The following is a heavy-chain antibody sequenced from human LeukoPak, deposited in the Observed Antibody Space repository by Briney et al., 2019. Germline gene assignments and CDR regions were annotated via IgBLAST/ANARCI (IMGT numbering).Heavy chain of an antibody. V-gene: IGHV3-23*01. J-gene: IGHJ5*02. CDR1: GFAFGVHA. CDR3: AKDWTPHNRVYDCLDA. CDR2: IGSGADL. Sequence: GGSLRLSCVGSGFAFGVHAMSWVRQAPGEGPEWVATIGSGADLFYAESVKGRFTISRDDPRKTVWLQMNSLRAEDTALYYCAKDWTPHNRVYDCLDAWGQGTQVTVSS. D-gene: IGHD3-16*01.